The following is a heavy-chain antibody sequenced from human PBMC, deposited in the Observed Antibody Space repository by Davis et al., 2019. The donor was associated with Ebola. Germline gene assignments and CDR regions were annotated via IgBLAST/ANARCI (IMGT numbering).Heavy chain of an antibody. D-gene: IGHD1-26*01. CDR3: ARARELYYFDY. Sequence: PGGSLRLSCAASGFTVSSNYMSWVRQAPGKGLEWVSAISGSGGSTYYADSVKGRFTISRDNSKNTLYLQMNSLRAEDTAVYYCARARELYYFDYWGQGTLVTVSS. J-gene: IGHJ4*02. CDR2: ISGSGGST. V-gene: IGHV3-53*05. CDR1: GFTVSSNY.